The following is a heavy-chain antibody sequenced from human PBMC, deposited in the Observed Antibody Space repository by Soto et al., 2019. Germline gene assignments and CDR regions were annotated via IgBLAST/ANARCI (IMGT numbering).Heavy chain of an antibody. V-gene: IGHV3-30*18. Sequence: QVQLVESGGGVVQPGRSLRLSCAASGFTFSRYGMHWVRQAPGKGLEWVAVISYDGSNKYYADSVKDRFTVSRDNSKNTLSLQMNSLRAEDTAVYYCAKDLWELAYYFDYWGQGTLVTVSS. CDR2: ISYDGSNK. CDR1: GFTFSRYG. D-gene: IGHD1-26*01. CDR3: AKDLWELAYYFDY. J-gene: IGHJ4*02.